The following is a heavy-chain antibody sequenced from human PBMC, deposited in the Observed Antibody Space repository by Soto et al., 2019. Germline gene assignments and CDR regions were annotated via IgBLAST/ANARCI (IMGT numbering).Heavy chain of an antibody. CDR1: GFTFSGYA. D-gene: IGHD3-10*01. V-gene: IGHV3-23*01. CDR3: ARGSTDSYPGSRIFDF. Sequence: PGGSLRLSCAASGFTFSGYAMSWVRQAPGEGLQWVSTITDTGGDAKYADSVRGRFVISRDNSKKTLYLQMTSLTAEDSAMYYCARGSTDSYPGSRIFDFWGRGTLVTVSS. CDR2: ITDTGGDA. J-gene: IGHJ4*02.